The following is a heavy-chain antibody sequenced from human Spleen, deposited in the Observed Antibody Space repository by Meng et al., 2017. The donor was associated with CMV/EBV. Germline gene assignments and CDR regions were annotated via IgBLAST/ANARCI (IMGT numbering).Heavy chain of an antibody. J-gene: IGHJ4*02. D-gene: IGHD2-15*01. Sequence: SETLSLTCTVSGGSISSSSYYWGWIRQPPGKGLEWIGSIYYSGSTYYNPSLKSRVTISVDTSKNQFSLKLSSVTAADTAVYYCARVYCSGGSCVDYWGQGTLVTVSS. V-gene: IGHV4-39*07. CDR1: GGSISSSSYY. CDR3: ARVYCSGGSCVDY. CDR2: IYYSGST.